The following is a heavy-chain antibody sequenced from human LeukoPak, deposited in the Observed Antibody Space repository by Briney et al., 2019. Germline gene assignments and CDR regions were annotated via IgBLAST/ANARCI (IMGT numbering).Heavy chain of an antibody. CDR1: GFTFKNYG. D-gene: IGHD6-6*01. CDR2: IRFDGSDK. J-gene: IGHJ5*01. CDR3: ARAAGLSMASRPPRWFDA. V-gene: IGHV3-30*02. Sequence: GGSLRLSCPASGFTFKNYGMNWVRQAPGKGLEWVAFIRFDGSDKKYADSVKGRFTISRDNSKSTVYLQLNSLRPEDTAMYFCARAAGLSMASRPPRWFDAWGQGTLVIVSS.